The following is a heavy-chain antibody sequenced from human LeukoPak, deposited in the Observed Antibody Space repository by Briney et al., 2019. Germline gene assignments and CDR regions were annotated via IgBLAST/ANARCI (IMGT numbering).Heavy chain of an antibody. CDR1: GGSFSSYY. D-gene: IGHD1-1*01. J-gene: IGHJ4*02. Sequence: SETLSLTCAVYGGSFSSYYWGWIRQPPGKGLEWIGSIYYSGSTYYNPSLKSRVTISVDTSKNQFSLKLSSVTAADTAVYYCARHGTGTVPFDYWGQGTLVTVSS. CDR3: ARHGTGTVPFDY. V-gene: IGHV4-39*01. CDR2: IYYSGST.